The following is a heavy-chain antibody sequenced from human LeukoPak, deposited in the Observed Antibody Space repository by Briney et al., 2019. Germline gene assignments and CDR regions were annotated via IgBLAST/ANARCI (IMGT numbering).Heavy chain of an antibody. CDR1: GFTFSSYG. V-gene: IGHV3-33*01. D-gene: IGHD1-26*01. CDR2: IWYDGSNK. Sequence: GRSLRLSCAASGFTFSSYGMHWVRQAPGKGLEWVAVIWYDGSNKYYADSVKGRFTISRDNSKNTLYLQMNSLRDEDTAVYYCARGYDSRSTWNFQHWGQGTLVTVSS. CDR3: ARGYDSRSTWNFQH. J-gene: IGHJ1*01.